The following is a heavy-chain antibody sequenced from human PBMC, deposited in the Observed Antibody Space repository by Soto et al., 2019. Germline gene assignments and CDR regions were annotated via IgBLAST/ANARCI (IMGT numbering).Heavy chain of an antibody. J-gene: IGHJ4*02. CDR2: IYYSGNT. Sequence: QVQLQESGPGLVKPSQTLSLTCTVSGGSTSSDNYWSWIRQPPGKGLEWIGHIYYSGNTDYNPSLKIRLAISIDTSQNQFSLKLSSVTAADTAVYFCAREGGESSDGLYYFDSWGQGSLVTVSS. CDR3: AREGGESSDGLYYFDS. CDR1: GGSTSSDNY. D-gene: IGHD3-16*01. V-gene: IGHV4-30-4*01.